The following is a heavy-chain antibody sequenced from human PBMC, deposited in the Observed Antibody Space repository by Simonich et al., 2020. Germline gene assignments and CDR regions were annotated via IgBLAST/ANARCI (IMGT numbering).Heavy chain of an antibody. Sequence: QVQLVQSGAEVKKPGASVKVSCKASGYTFTSYDINWVRQATGQGLEWMGWRNPNSVNTVYAQKFQGRVTITRNTARSTAYMERSSLRSEDTAVYYCARVPRGLTGDPYFDYWGQGTLVTVSS. J-gene: IGHJ4*02. D-gene: IGHD7-27*01. CDR1: GYTFTSYD. CDR3: ARVPRGLTGDPYFDY. V-gene: IGHV1-8*03. CDR2: RNPNSVNT.